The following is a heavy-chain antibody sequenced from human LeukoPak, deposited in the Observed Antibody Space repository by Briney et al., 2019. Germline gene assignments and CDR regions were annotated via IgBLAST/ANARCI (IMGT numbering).Heavy chain of an antibody. CDR3: TRHSEQYYDFWSGYSGDY. D-gene: IGHD3-3*01. J-gene: IGHJ4*02. CDR1: GFTFSGSA. Sequence: GGSPKLSCAASGFTFSGSAMHWVRQASGKGLEWVGRIRSKANSYATAYAASVKGRFTISRDDSKNTAYLQMNSLKTEDTAVYYCTRHSEQYYDFWSGYSGDYWGQGTLVTVSS. CDR2: IRSKANSYAT. V-gene: IGHV3-73*01.